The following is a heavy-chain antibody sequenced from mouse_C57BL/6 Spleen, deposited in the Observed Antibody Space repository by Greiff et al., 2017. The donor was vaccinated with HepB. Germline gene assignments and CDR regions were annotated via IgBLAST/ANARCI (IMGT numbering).Heavy chain of an antibody. CDR2: INPNYGTT. V-gene: IGHV1-39*01. J-gene: IGHJ4*01. Sequence: EVQLQQSGPELVKPGASVKISCKASGYSFTDYNMNWVKQSNGKSLEWIGVINPNYGTTSYNQKFKGKATLTVDQSSSTAYMQLYSLTSEDSAVYYCARRYDYDPFYAMDYWGQGTSVTVSS. D-gene: IGHD2-4*01. CDR1: GYSFTDYN. CDR3: ARRYDYDPFYAMDY.